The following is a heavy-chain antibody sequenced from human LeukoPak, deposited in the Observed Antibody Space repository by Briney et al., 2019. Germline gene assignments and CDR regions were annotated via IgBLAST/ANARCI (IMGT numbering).Heavy chain of an antibody. CDR1: GASISSGSYY. CDR2: IYSSENT. V-gene: IGHV4-61*02. J-gene: IGHJ5*02. CDR3: ARSLITPTNWFDP. D-gene: IGHD2-15*01. Sequence: SQTLSLTXTVSGASISSGSYYWGWIRQPAGKGLEWIGRIYSSENTNYNPSLKSRVTISVDTSKNQFSLELNSVTAADTAVYYCARSLITPTNWFDPWGQGTLVTVSS.